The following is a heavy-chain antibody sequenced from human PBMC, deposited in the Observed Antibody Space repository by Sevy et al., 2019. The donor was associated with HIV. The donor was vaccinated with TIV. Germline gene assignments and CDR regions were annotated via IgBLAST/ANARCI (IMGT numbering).Heavy chain of an antibody. D-gene: IGHD1-1*01. Sequence: ASAKVSCKASGGTFSNYGFHWVRQAPGQGLEWMGGIIPIFGTPNYAQQFQGRVTITADGSTSTAYMELSSLTSDYTAVYYCATSGTTGTTSHFDFWGPGTLVTVSS. V-gene: IGHV1-69*13. J-gene: IGHJ4*02. CDR1: GGTFSNYG. CDR2: IIPIFGTP. CDR3: ATSGTTGTTSHFDF.